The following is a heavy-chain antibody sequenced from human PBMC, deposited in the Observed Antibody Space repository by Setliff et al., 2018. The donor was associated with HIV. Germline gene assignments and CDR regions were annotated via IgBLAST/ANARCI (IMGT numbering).Heavy chain of an antibody. Sequence: ETLSLTCTVSGGTISSSDYYWGWIRQPPGKGLEWIGRVYASAYSNYNPSLKSRVTMSVDTSQNQFSLKLRSVSAADTAVYYCARDWVTRSNYYGSGSPWYFDFWGRGILVT. D-gene: IGHD3-10*01. CDR2: VYASAYS. V-gene: IGHV4-39*07. CDR3: ARDWVTRSNYYGSGSPWYFDF. CDR1: GGTISSSDYY. J-gene: IGHJ2*01.